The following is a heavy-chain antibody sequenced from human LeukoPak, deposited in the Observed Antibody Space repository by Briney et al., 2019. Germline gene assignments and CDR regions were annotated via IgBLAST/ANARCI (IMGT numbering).Heavy chain of an antibody. CDR3: AKRRSGSYYNGDY. Sequence: PGGSLRLSCAASGFTFSSYSMNWVRQAPGKGPEWVSYISSSSSTIYYANSVKGRFTISRDNSKNTLYLQMNSLRAEDTAVYYCAKRRSGSYYNGDYWGQGTLVTVSS. D-gene: IGHD3-10*01. CDR1: GFTFSSYS. CDR2: ISSSSSTI. J-gene: IGHJ4*02. V-gene: IGHV3-48*01.